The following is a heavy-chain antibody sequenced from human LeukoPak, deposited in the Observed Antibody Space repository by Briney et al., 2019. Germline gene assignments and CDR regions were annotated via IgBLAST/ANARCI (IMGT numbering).Heavy chain of an antibody. Sequence: XXXXXWSWXRXPXGKGLEWIDSGSTNYNPSLKSRVTISVDTSKNQFSLNLRSVTAADTAVYYCARGGNYNFDYWGQGTLVTVSS. D-gene: IGHD3-16*01. CDR3: ARGGNYNFDY. CDR2: SGST. CDR1: XXXXX. J-gene: IGHJ4*02. V-gene: IGHV4-59*01.